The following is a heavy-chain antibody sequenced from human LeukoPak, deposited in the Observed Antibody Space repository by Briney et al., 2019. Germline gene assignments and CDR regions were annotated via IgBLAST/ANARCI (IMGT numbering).Heavy chain of an antibody. CDR2: ISGSGGST. D-gene: IGHD6-13*01. J-gene: IGHJ4*02. CDR1: GFTFSSYA. V-gene: IGHV3-23*01. Sequence: GGSLRLSCAASGFTFSSYAMSWARQAPGKGLEWVSAISGSGGSTYYADSVKGRFTISRDNSKNTLYLQMNSLRAEDTAVYYCARVSSSSWWALDYWGQGTLVTVSS. CDR3: ARVSSSSWWALDY.